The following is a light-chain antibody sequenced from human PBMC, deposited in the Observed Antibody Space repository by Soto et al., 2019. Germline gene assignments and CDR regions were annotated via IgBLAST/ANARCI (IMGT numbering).Light chain of an antibody. CDR3: QHYNSYSEA. CDR1: QTISSW. Sequence: IQMTHAPSTLSGSVGYRVTITCRASQTISSWLAWYQQKPGKAPKLLIYKVSTLKSGVPSRFSGSGSGTEFTLTISSLQPDDFATYYCQHYNSYSEAFGQGTKVDIK. CDR2: KVS. J-gene: IGKJ1*01. V-gene: IGKV1-5*03.